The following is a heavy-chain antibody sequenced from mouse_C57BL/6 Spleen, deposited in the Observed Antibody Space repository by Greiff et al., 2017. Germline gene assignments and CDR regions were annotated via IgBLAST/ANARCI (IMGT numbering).Heavy chain of an antibody. CDR2: IYPSDSET. CDR3: ARRGDYGSSYGWFAY. D-gene: IGHD1-1*01. Sequence: VQLQQPGAELVRPGSSVKLSCKASGYTFTSYWMDWVKQRPGQGLEWIGNIYPSDSETHYNQKFKDKATLTVDKSSSTAYMQLSSLTSEDSAVYYCARRGDYGSSYGWFAYWGQGTLVTVSA. J-gene: IGHJ3*01. CDR1: GYTFTSYW. V-gene: IGHV1-61*01.